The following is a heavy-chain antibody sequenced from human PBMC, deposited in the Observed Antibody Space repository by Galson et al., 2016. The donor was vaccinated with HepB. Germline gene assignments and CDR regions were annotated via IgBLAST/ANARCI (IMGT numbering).Heavy chain of an antibody. CDR2: VYYSGSS. J-gene: IGHJ4*02. D-gene: IGHD2-21*02. V-gene: IGHV4-59*12. CDR1: GGSISSDY. CDR3: WGDRCGGNCYFRSSIDY. Sequence: TLSLTCTVSGGSISSDYWSWIRQAPGKGLELIGHVYYSGSSNYNPSLRSRVTISLGSSRNEFSLKLSSVTAADTAVYYCWGDRCGGNCYFRSSIDYWGQGTLVTVSS.